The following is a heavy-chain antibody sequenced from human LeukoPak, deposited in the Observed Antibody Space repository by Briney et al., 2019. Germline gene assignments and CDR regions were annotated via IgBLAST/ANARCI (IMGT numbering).Heavy chain of an antibody. J-gene: IGHJ4*02. CDR3: ARGSSSSVDY. D-gene: IGHD6-6*01. Sequence: GGSLRLSCAASGFTFSSYSMNWVRQAPGKGLEWVSYISSSSSTIYYADSVKGRFTISRDNAKNSLYLQMNSLRAEDTAVYYCARGSSSSVDYWGQGTLVTVSS. CDR2: ISSSSSTI. CDR1: GFTFSSYS. V-gene: IGHV3-48*01.